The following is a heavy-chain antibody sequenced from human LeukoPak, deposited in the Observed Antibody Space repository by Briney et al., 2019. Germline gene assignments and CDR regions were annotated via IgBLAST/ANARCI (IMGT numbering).Heavy chain of an antibody. CDR2: IIPIFGTA. V-gene: IGHV1-69*01. D-gene: IGHD3-10*01. CDR3: ARSGVRGVIRAYYFDY. CDR1: GGTFSSYA. Sequence: SVKVSCKASGGTFSSYAISWVRQAPGRGLEWMGGIIPIFGTANYAQKFQGRVTITADESTSTAYMELSSLRSEDTAVYYCARSGVRGVIRAYYFDYWGQGTLVTVSS. J-gene: IGHJ4*02.